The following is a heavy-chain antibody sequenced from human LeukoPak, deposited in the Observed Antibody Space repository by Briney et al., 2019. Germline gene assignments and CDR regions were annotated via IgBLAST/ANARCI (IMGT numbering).Heavy chain of an antibody. J-gene: IGHJ4*02. CDR3: ARGRGGSYLFDY. V-gene: IGHV4-61*02. Sequence: PSETLSLTCTVSGGSISSGSYYWSWIRQPAGKGLEWIGRIYTSGSTNYNPSLKSRVTISVDTSKNQFSLKLSSVTAADTAVYYCARGRGGSYLFDYWGQGTLVTVSS. CDR1: GGSISSGSYY. CDR2: IYTSGST. D-gene: IGHD1-26*01.